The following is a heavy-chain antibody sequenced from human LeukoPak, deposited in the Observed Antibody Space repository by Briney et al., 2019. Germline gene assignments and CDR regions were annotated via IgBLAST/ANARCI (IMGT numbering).Heavy chain of an antibody. J-gene: IGHJ4*02. V-gene: IGHV1-46*01. D-gene: IGHD1-26*01. CDR1: GYTFTSYY. CDR3: ARGGLAWNSGSYFDY. CDR2: TNPDGGST. Sequence: ASVKVSCQASGYTFTSYYMHWVRQAPGQGLEWMGITNPDGGSTSYAQKFQGRVTMPRDTSTSTVYMELSSLRSEDTAVYYCARGGLAWNSGSYFDYWGQGTLVTVSS.